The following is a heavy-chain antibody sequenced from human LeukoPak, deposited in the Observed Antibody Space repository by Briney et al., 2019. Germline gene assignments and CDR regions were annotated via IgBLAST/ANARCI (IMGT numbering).Heavy chain of an antibody. CDR3: ARLGAAAGHYYYYGMDV. Sequence: PSETLSLTCTVSGGSVSSGSYYWSWIRQPPGKGLEWIGYIYYSGSTNYNPSLKSRVTISVDTPKNQFSLKLSSVTAADTAVYYCARLGAAAGHYYYYGMDVWGQGTTVTASS. J-gene: IGHJ6*02. V-gene: IGHV4-61*01. CDR1: GGSVSSGSYY. CDR2: IYYSGST. D-gene: IGHD6-13*01.